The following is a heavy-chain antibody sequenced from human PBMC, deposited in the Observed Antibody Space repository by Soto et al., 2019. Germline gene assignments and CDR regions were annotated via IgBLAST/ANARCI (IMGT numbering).Heavy chain of an antibody. CDR3: AKDTSSSPYYMDV. V-gene: IGHV3-23*01. Sequence: PGGSLRLSCAASGSTFSNFAMSWVRHAPGKGLEWVSEISGSTGTTYYADSVKGRFIISRDNSKNTLHLQMNSLRAEDTAVYYCAKDTSSSPYYMDVWGKGTTVTVSS. CDR2: ISGSTGTT. D-gene: IGHD2-2*01. J-gene: IGHJ6*03. CDR1: GSTFSNFA.